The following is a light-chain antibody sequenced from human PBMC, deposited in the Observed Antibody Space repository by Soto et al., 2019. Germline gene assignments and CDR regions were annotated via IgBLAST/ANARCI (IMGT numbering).Light chain of an antibody. Sequence: QSVVTQPPSASGTPGQRVTISCSGSSSNIGTNAVNWCQQLPGTAPRLLIYGNDQRPPGVPDRFSGSKSGNSASLGISGLQSEDEADYFCAVCDDSLNGWVFGGGTKVTVL. J-gene: IGLJ3*02. CDR1: SSNIGTNA. V-gene: IGLV1-44*01. CDR2: GND. CDR3: AVCDDSLNGWV.